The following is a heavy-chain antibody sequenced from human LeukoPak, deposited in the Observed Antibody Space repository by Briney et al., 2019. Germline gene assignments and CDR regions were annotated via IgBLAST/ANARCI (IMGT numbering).Heavy chain of an antibody. CDR3: AREVGYSFRSETDY. D-gene: IGHD5-18*01. CDR1: GGSISSGDYY. V-gene: IGHV4-30-4*01. CDR2: IYYSGST. Sequence: PSETLSLTCTVSGGSISSGDYYWRWIRQPRGRGLEWIVYIYYSGSTYYNPSLKSRVTISVDTSKNQFSLKLSSVTAADTAVYYCAREVGYSFRSETDYWGQGTLVTVSS. J-gene: IGHJ4*02.